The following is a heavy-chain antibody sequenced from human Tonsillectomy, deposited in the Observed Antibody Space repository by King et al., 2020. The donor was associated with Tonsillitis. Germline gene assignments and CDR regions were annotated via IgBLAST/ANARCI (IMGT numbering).Heavy chain of an antibody. CDR3: ARGVEWYYYGMDV. J-gene: IGHJ6*02. V-gene: IGHV4-4*07. D-gene: IGHD3-3*01. Sequence: QLQESGPGLVKPSETLSLTCTVSGGSISTYYWSWIRQPAGKGLEWIGYFYTSGTTNYNPSLKSRVTMSVDTSKNQFSLKLSSVTAADTAVYYGARGVEWYYYGMDVWGQGTTVTVSS. CDR1: GGSISTYY. CDR2: FYTSGTT.